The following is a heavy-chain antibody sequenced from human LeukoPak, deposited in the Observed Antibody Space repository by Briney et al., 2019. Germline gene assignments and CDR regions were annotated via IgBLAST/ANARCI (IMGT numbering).Heavy chain of an antibody. J-gene: IGHJ3*02. Sequence: SLGSLRLSCAASVFSFCSYAMSWVRQAPGKGLEWVSAISGIGGSTYYTDSVKGRFTISRENSTKTLYLQMNSLRAEDTAVYYCAEGRFLEWYDAFDIWGERTMVTVSS. D-gene: IGHD3-3*01. CDR1: VFSFCSYA. CDR3: AEGRFLEWYDAFDI. CDR2: ISGIGGST. V-gene: IGHV3-23*01.